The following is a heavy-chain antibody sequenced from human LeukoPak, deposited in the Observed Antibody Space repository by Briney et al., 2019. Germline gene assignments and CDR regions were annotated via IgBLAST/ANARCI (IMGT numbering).Heavy chain of an antibody. CDR1: GGSISSSSYY. CDR2: IYKSGST. J-gene: IGHJ6*03. Sequence: NPSETLSLTCTVSGGSISSSSYYWGWIRQPPGKGLEWIGNIYKSGSTYYNPSLKSRVTISVDTSKNQFSLKLNSVTAADTAVYYCARRGSITSYMDVWGKGTTVTISS. CDR3: ARRGSITSYMDV. D-gene: IGHD3-3*01. V-gene: IGHV4-39*01.